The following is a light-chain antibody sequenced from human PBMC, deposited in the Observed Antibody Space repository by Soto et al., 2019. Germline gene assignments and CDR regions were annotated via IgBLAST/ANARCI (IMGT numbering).Light chain of an antibody. CDR1: RSDIGDSNF. V-gene: IGLV2-14*01. Sequence: ALTQPASVSGSPGQSVTISCTGPRSDIGDSNFISWYQHSPGKAPRLLIYEVNNRPSGVSKRFSGSKAGNTTSLTISGLLDDDEADYFCASFRSGTILVFGSGTKVTVL. J-gene: IGLJ1*01. CDR2: EVN. CDR3: ASFRSGTILV.